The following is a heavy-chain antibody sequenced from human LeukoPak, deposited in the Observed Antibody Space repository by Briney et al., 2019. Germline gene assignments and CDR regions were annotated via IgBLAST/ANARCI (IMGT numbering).Heavy chain of an antibody. CDR1: GFSLSSFG. V-gene: IGHV3-33*01. CDR2: ISHDGTFQ. D-gene: IGHD3-22*01. Sequence: GGSLRLSCAASGFSLSSFGMHWVRQAPGKGLEWVAVISHDGTFQNYADSVKGRFTISRDTSKNTLYLEMNSLRAEDTAVYYCARIGYYYDSSGYYSVHFDYWGQGTLVTVSS. CDR3: ARIGYYYDSSGYYSVHFDY. J-gene: IGHJ4*02.